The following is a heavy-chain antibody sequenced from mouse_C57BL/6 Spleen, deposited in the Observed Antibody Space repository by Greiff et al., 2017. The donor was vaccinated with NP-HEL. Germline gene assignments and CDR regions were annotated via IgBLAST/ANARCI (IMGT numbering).Heavy chain of an antibody. CDR3: ARRGLITTVYMDY. J-gene: IGHJ4*01. V-gene: IGHV1-69*01. CDR1: GYTFTSYW. D-gene: IGHD1-1*01. Sequence: QVQLKQPGAELVMPGASVKLSCKASGYTFTSYWMHWVKQRPGQGLEWIGEIDPSDSYTNYNQKFKGKSTLTVDKSSSTAYMQLSSLTSEDSAVYYCARRGLITTVYMDYWGQGTSVTVSS. CDR2: IDPSDSYT.